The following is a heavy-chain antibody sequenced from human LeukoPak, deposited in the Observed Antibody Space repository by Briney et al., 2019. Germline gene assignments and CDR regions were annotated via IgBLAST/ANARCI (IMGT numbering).Heavy chain of an antibody. V-gene: IGHV1-2*02. D-gene: IGHD3-3*01. CDR2: IRPNSGGT. Sequence: ASVKVSCKASGYTFGAYYMYWVRQAPGQGLEWMGWIRPNSGGTNYTQKFQGRVTMTRDTSINTAYMELSRLTSDDTAVYYCATAGRRLFGVLIPLSFDYWGQGTLVTVSS. CDR3: ATAGRRLFGVLIPLSFDY. CDR1: GYTFGAYY. J-gene: IGHJ4*02.